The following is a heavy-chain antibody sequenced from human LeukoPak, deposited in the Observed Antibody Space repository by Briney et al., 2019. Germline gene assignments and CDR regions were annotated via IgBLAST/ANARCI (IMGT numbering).Heavy chain of an antibody. CDR3: ASRPADSTWYGVFDY. V-gene: IGHV4-34*01. D-gene: IGHD6-13*01. Sequence: SSETLSLTCAVYGGFFNGYYWSWIRQPPGKGLEWIGEINHSGSTNYNPSPKSRVTMSLDTSRDQFSLRLSSVTAADTAIYYCASRPADSTWYGVFDYWSQGTLVTVSS. CDR2: INHSGST. CDR1: GGFFNGYY. J-gene: IGHJ4*02.